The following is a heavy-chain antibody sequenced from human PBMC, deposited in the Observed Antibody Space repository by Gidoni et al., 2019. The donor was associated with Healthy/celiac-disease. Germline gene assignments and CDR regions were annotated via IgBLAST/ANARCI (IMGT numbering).Heavy chain of an antibody. V-gene: IGHV3-30-3*01. D-gene: IGHD3-3*01. CDR2: ISYDGSNK. Sequence: QVQLVESGGGVVQPGRSLRLSCAASGFPFSRYAMHWVRQAPGKGLEWVAVISYDGSNKYYADSVKGRFTISRDNSKNTLYLQMNSLRAEDTAVYYCARENDFWSGYFDYWGQGTLVTVSS. CDR1: GFPFSRYA. J-gene: IGHJ4*02. CDR3: ARENDFWSGYFDY.